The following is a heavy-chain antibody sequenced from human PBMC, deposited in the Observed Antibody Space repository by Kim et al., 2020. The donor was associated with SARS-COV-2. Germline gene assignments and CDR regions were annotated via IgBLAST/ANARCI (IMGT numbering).Heavy chain of an antibody. CDR1: GFTFSSYW. V-gene: IGHV3-74*03. CDR3: TRRGTDGAYYAS. J-gene: IGHJ5*02. CDR2: IDSDGSST. Sequence: GGSLRLSCVASGFTFSSYWMDWVRQIPGKGLVWVSRIDSDGSSTKYADSVKGRFTISRDNAESTLFLQINTLRAEDTAVYYCTRRGTDGAYYASWGQGTLVTVSS. D-gene: IGHD4-17*01.